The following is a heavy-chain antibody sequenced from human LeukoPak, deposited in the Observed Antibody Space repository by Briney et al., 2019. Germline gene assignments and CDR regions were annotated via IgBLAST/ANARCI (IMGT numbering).Heavy chain of an antibody. Sequence: LAGGSLRLSCAVSGVTLSNYGMSWVRQAPGEGLEWVAGISGSGGRPNYADSVKGRFTISRDNPKNTLYLQMNSLRAEDTAVYFCAKRGIVIRVILVGFHKEAYYFDSWGQGALVTVSS. V-gene: IGHV3-23*01. J-gene: IGHJ4*02. D-gene: IGHD3-16*01. CDR1: GVTLSNYG. CDR3: AKRGIVIRVILVGFHKEAYYFDS. CDR2: ISGSGGRP.